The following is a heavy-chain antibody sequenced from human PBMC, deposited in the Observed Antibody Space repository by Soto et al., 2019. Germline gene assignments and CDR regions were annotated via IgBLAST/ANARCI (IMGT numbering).Heavy chain of an antibody. CDR2: ISSSGANA. V-gene: IGHV3-48*02. D-gene: IGHD1-26*01. Sequence: EMQLVESGGGMVQPGASLRRSCAASGFMFNRYSMNWVRQAQGKGLEWVAYISSSGANAYYANSVRGRLTISRDNVNNLGYRQRNCLADADTAHYCCARDLVIFVGMDVWGQGTTVAVSS. CDR3: ARDLVIFVGMDV. J-gene: IGHJ6*02. CDR1: GFMFNRYS.